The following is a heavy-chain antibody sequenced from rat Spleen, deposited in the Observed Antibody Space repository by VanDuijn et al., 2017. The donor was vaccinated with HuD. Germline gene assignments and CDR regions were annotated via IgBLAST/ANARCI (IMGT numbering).Heavy chain of an antibody. V-gene: IGHV5-25*01. D-gene: IGHD2-7*01. Sequence: EVQLVESGGGLVRPGRSMKLSCAASGFTFSNYYMAWVRQAPPEGLEWVASINPDGGSTYYPDSVKGRFTISRDNAENTVYLQMDSLTSEDTATYYCARQGYLRDWYFDFWGPGTMVTVSS. CDR2: INPDGGST. CDR1: GFTFSNYY. CDR3: ARQGYLRDWYFDF. J-gene: IGHJ1*01.